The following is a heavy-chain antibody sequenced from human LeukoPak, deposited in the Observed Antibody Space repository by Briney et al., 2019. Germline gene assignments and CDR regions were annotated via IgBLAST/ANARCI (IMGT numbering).Heavy chain of an antibody. V-gene: IGHV3-48*03. Sequence: GGSLRLSCAASGFTFSSYEMNWVRQAPGKGLEWVSYISTTGNTIYYADSVKGRFTISRDNAKKSLYLQMNSLRAEDTAVYYCARIGSYPYYFDYWGQGALGTVSS. J-gene: IGHJ4*02. D-gene: IGHD1-26*01. CDR1: GFTFSSYE. CDR2: ISTTGNTI. CDR3: ARIGSYPYYFDY.